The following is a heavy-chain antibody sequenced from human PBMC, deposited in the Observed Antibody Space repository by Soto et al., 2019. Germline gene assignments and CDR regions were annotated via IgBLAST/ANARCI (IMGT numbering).Heavy chain of an antibody. CDR3: ARLQEGWFDP. Sequence: PSETLSLTCTVSGGSISSYYWIWIRQPPGKGLEWIGYIYYSGSTNYNPSLKSRVTISVDTSKNQFSLKLSSVTAADTAVYYCARLQEGWFDPWGQGTLVTVSS. CDR2: IYYSGST. J-gene: IGHJ5*02. V-gene: IGHV4-59*08. CDR1: GGSISSYY.